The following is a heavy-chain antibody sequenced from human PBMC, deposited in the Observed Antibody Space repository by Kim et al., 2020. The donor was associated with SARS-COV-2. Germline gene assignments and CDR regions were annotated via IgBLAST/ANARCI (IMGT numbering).Heavy chain of an antibody. V-gene: IGHV5-51*01. D-gene: IGHD1-26*01. CDR3: AILSGDDHYFDY. CDR2: NYPGDSDT. Sequence: GESLKISCKGSGYIFTSYWIGWVRQMPGKGLEWNGINYPGDSDTRYSPSFQGQAAISADKSITTAYLQWSSLKASDTAMYYFAILSGDDHYFDYCGQGALVAVSS. CDR1: GYIFTSYW. J-gene: IGHJ4*02.